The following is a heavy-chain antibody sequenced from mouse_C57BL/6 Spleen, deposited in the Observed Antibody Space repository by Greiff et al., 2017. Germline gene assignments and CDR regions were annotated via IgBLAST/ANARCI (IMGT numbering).Heavy chain of an antibody. V-gene: IGHV6-3*01. D-gene: IGHD2-13*01. CDR2: IRLKSENYAT. CDR3: KALTAVRNYFDY. CDR1: GFTFSNYW. J-gene: IGHJ2*01. Sequence: EVKVEESGGGLVQPGGSMKLSCVASGFTFSNYWMNWFRQSPEKGLEWVAQIRLKSENYATNYAESVKGRFTISRDDSKSSVYLQMNNLRAEDTGIDYCKALTAVRNYFDYWGQGTTLTVSS.